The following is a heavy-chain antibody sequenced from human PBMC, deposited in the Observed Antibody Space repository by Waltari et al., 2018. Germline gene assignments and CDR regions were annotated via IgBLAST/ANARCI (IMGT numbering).Heavy chain of an antibody. CDR3: ARVESSGYSYGYKH. D-gene: IGHD5-18*01. V-gene: IGHV4-38-2*02. J-gene: IGHJ1*01. CDR1: CYSISRGYY. CDR2: IYHSGST. Sequence: QVQLQESGPGLVKPSETLSLTCTVSCYSISRGYYLGCIRQPPGKGLEWIGSIYHSGSTYYNPSLKSRVTISVDTSKNQFSLKLSSVTAADTAVYYCARVESSGYSYGYKHWGQGTLVTVSS.